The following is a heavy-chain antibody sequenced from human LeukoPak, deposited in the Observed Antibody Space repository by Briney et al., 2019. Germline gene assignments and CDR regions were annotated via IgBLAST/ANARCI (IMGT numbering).Heavy chain of an antibody. CDR2: IRYDGSNK. CDR1: GFSFSDYS. J-gene: IGHJ5*02. CDR3: AKDPAMVRGVIGWFDP. D-gene: IGHD3-10*01. Sequence: GGSLRLSCVASGFSFSDYSMNWVRQAPGKGLEWVAFIRYDGSNKYYADSVKGRFTISRDNSKNTLYLQMNSLRAEDTAVYYCAKDPAMVRGVIGWFDPWGQGTLVTVSS. V-gene: IGHV3-30*02.